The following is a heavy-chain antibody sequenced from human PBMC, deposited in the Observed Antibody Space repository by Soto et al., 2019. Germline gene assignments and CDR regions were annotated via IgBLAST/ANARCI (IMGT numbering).Heavy chain of an antibody. CDR2: ISSSSSTI. Sequence: GGSLRLSCAASGFTFSSYSMNWVRQAPGKGLEWVSYISSSSSTIYYADSVKGRFTISRGNAKNSLYLQMNRLRAEDTAVYYCARWGRELGLDYWGQGTLVTVSS. D-gene: IGHD7-27*01. J-gene: IGHJ4*02. CDR3: ARWGRELGLDY. V-gene: IGHV3-48*01. CDR1: GFTFSSYS.